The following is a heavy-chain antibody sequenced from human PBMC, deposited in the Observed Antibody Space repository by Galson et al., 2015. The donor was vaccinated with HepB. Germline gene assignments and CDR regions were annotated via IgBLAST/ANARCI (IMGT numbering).Heavy chain of an antibody. CDR1: GFTFSSYG. Sequence: SLRLSCAASGFTFSSYGMHWVRQAPGKGLEWVAVISYDGSNKYYADSVKGRFTISRDNSKNTLYLQMNSLRAEDTAVYYCAKDKYSSSWYVIYYYGMDVWGQGTTVTVSS. V-gene: IGHV3-30*18. CDR2: ISYDGSNK. D-gene: IGHD6-13*01. J-gene: IGHJ6*02. CDR3: AKDKYSSSWYVIYYYGMDV.